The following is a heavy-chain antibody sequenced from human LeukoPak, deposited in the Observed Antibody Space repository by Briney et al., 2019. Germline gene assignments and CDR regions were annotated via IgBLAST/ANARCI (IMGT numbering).Heavy chain of an antibody. Sequence: GGSLRLSCAASGFPFSSYAMQWVRQAPGKGPEYVSGISSNGGSTFYANSVKGRFTISRDNSKNMVFLQMGSLRAEDTAVYYCARDGVATNDYWGQGTLVTVSS. J-gene: IGHJ4*02. CDR3: ARDGVATNDY. V-gene: IGHV3-64*01. D-gene: IGHD2-15*01. CDR1: GFPFSSYA. CDR2: ISSNGGST.